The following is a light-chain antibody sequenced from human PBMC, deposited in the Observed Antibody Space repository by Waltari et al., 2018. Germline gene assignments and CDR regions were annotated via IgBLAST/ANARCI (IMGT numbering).Light chain of an antibody. CDR2: KAS. V-gene: IGKV1-12*01. Sequence: DIQMTQSPSSLSASVGDTVTITCRASQSISSWLDWYQQKPGKAPKLLIYKASSLQSGVPSRFSGSGSGTEFSLTISSLKPEDFASYYCLQYSSSPYSFGQGTKVEIK. J-gene: IGKJ2*03. CDR1: QSISSW. CDR3: LQYSSSPYS.